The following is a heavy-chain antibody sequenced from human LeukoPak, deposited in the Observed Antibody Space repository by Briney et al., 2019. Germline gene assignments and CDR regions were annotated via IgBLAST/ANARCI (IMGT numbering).Heavy chain of an antibody. CDR2: IHYTGGS. V-gene: IGHV4-59*08. Sequence: SETLSLTCTVSGDSISASYWSWIRQPPGKGLEWIGYIHYTGGSNYNPSLKSRATISLDTSRNQFSLNLISVTAADTAVYYCAGAAAGTWGYYFDYWGQGTLVTVSS. CDR3: AGAAAGTWGYYFDY. J-gene: IGHJ4*02. D-gene: IGHD6-13*01. CDR1: GDSISASY.